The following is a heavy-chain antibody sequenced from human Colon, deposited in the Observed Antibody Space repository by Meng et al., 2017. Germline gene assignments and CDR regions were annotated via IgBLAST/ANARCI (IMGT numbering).Heavy chain of an antibody. V-gene: IGHV3-30*04. J-gene: IGHJ5*01. CDR1: GFNFRELG. CDR3: AKEWSSSYAYYDA. Sequence: VTLVQSGGGVVHPGTSLGLSCSASGFNFRELGLHWVRQAPGKGLEWVAAVTYDGTKQYYADSVKGRFIISGDNSDNTLYLQMGSLKPDDTAIYYCAKEWSSSYAYYDAWGQGTLVTVSS. CDR2: VTYDGTKQ. D-gene: IGHD2-21*01.